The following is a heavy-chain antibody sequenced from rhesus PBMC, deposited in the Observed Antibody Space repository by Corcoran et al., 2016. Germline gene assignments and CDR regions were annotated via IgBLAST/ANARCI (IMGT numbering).Heavy chain of an antibody. D-gene: IGHD4-29*01. CDR3: ARGLTTVATPPYWYFDL. CDR2: IHGRGGGD. V-gene: IGHV4S14*01. J-gene: IGHJ2*01. Sequence: QVQLQESGPGLVKPSETLSLPCTVSGYSISSGYYWGWSRQSPGKGLEWIGYIHGRGGGDSLTPSLKSRVTRALATSQNQLSLKLSSVPAADTAVYYCARGLTTVATPPYWYFDLWGPGTPITISS. CDR1: GYSISSGYY.